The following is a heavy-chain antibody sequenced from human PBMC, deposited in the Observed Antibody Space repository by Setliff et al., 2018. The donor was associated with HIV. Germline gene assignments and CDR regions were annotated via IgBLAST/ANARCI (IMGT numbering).Heavy chain of an antibody. Sequence: SETLSLTCTVSGGSISSHYWNWIRQPPGKGLEWVGYIYYSGNTNYNPSLKSRVTTSVDTSKNQFSLRRRSVTAADTAVYYCAMTTVTTWGGGDEGYFELWGRGTLVTVSS. CDR2: IYYSGNT. D-gene: IGHD4-17*01. CDR1: GGSISSHY. V-gene: IGHV4-59*11. J-gene: IGHJ2*01. CDR3: AMTTVTTWGGGDEGYFEL.